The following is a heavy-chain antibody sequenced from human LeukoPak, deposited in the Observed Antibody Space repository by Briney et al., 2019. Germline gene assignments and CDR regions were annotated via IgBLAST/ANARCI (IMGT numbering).Heavy chain of an antibody. CDR1: GGTFSSYA. CDR3: ASLTAAINYFDS. CDR2: INPNSGVT. V-gene: IGHV1-2*02. J-gene: IGHJ4*02. Sequence: ASVKVSCKASGGTFSSYAISWVRQAPGQGLEWMGWINPNSGVTSSAQRFQGRVTMTRDTSISTAYMELSRLRSDDTAVYYCASLTAAINYFDSWGQGTLVTVSS. D-gene: IGHD6-25*01.